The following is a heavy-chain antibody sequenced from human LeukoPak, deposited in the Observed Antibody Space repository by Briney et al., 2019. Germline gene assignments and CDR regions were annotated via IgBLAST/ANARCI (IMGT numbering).Heavy chain of an antibody. CDR2: INPNSGGT. CDR3: ATDLHVLRFLEWPT. J-gene: IGHJ5*02. D-gene: IGHD3-3*01. CDR1: GYTLTDYY. Sequence: ASVKVSCKASGYTLTDYYMHWVRQAPGQGLEWMGRINPNSGGTNYAQKFQGRVTMTRDTSISTVYMELSRLRSDDTAVYYCATDLHVLRFLEWPTWGQGTLVTVSS. V-gene: IGHV1-2*06.